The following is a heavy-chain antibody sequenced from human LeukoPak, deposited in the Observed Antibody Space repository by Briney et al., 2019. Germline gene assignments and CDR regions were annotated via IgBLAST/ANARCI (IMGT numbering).Heavy chain of an antibody. CDR2: IYSGGST. CDR3: ARDRRGWFDP. V-gene: IGHV3-53*01. Sequence: GGSLRLSCAASGFTVGSNYMSWVRQAPGKGLEWVSVIYSGGSTYYADSVKGRFTISRDNSKNTLYLQMNSLRAEDTAVYYCARDRRGWFDPWGQGTLVTVSS. J-gene: IGHJ5*02. CDR1: GFTVGSNY.